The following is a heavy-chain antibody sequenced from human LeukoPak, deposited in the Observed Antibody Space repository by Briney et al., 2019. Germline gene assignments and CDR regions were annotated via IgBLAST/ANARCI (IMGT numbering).Heavy chain of an antibody. V-gene: IGHV3-53*01. CDR2: IYSGGST. Sequence: GGSLRLSCAASGFTVSSNYMSWVRQAPGKGLEWVSVIYSGGSTYYADSVKGRFTISRDNSKNTLYLQMNSLRAEDTAVYYCASSSWYPLDAFDIWGQGTMVTVSS. CDR1: GFTVSSNY. D-gene: IGHD6-13*01. J-gene: IGHJ3*02. CDR3: ASSSWYPLDAFDI.